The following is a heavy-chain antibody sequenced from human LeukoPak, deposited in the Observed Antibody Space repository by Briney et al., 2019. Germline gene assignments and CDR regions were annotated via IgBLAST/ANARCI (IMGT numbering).Heavy chain of an antibody. CDR1: GGSISSGDYY. CDR2: IYYSGST. Sequence: PSETLSLTCTVSGGSISSGDYYWSWIRQPPGKGLEWIGYIYYSGSTYYNPSLKSRVTISVDTSKNQFSLKLSSVTAADTAVYYCARNTPPPALWFGELSAGYYFDYWGQGTLVTVSS. J-gene: IGHJ4*02. D-gene: IGHD3-10*01. CDR3: ARNTPPPALWFGELSAGYYFDY. V-gene: IGHV4-30-4*02.